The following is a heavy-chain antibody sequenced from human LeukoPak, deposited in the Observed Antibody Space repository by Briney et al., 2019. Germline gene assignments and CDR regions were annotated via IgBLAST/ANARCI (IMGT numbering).Heavy chain of an antibody. V-gene: IGHV3-23*01. D-gene: IGHD6-13*01. CDR2: ISGSGGST. CDR3: ARDLVAADEEYFNH. J-gene: IGHJ1*01. Sequence: PGGSLGLSCAASGFTFSSYAMSWVRQAPGKGLEWVSAISGSGGSTYYADSVKGRFTISRDNSKNTLYLQMNSLRAEDTAVYYCARDLVAADEEYFNHWGQGTLVTVSS. CDR1: GFTFSSYA.